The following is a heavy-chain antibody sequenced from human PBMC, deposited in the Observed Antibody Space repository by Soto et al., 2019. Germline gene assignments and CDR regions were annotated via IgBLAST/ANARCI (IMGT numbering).Heavy chain of an antibody. Sequence: ASVMVSCKASGDTFTTYDINCVRQATGHGLEWMGWINPNSGNIGYAQRFQGRVTMTRDTAIRTAYMEVSSLRSDDTAVYYCARGRASGSYYLLDYWGQGTLVTVSS. CDR3: ARGRASGSYYLLDY. V-gene: IGHV1-8*01. D-gene: IGHD3-10*01. J-gene: IGHJ4*02. CDR1: GDTFTTYD. CDR2: INPNSGNI.